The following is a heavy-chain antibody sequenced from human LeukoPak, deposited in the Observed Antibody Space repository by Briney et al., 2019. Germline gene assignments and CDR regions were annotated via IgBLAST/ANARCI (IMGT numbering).Heavy chain of an antibody. J-gene: IGHJ3*02. V-gene: IGHV3-53*01. CDR1: GFTVSNNY. CDR2: SYSDSNT. Sequence: PGGSLRLSCAASGFTVSNNYMSWGRQAPGKGLEWVSISYSDSNTNYADSVKGRFTISRDTSQNTLSLQMNSLRAEDTAVYYCVRKNRDFNAAFDIWGQGTVVTVSS. D-gene: IGHD1-14*01. CDR3: VRKNRDFNAAFDI.